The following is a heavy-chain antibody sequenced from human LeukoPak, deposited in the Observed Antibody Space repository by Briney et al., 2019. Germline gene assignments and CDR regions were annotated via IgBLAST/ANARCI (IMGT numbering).Heavy chain of an antibody. Sequence: SETLSLTCAVSGGSISSGGYSWSWIRQPPGKGLEWIGYIYYSGSTYYNPSLKSRVTISVDTSKNQFSLKLSSVTAADTAVYYCARDRFDYALDYYGMDVWGQGTTVTVSS. J-gene: IGHJ6*02. V-gene: IGHV4-31*11. CDR3: ARDRFDYALDYYGMDV. CDR1: GGSISSGGYS. D-gene: IGHD4-17*01. CDR2: IYYSGST.